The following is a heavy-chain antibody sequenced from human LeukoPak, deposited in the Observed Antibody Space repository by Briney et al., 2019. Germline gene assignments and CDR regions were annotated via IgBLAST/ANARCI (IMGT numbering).Heavy chain of an antibody. V-gene: IGHV4-34*01. CDR3: ARGRYSYGYARYGYYFDY. CDR1: GGSFSGYY. J-gene: IGHJ4*02. Sequence: NPSETLSLTCAVYGGSFSGYYWSWLRQPPGKGLEWIGEINHSGSTNYNPSLKSRVTISVDTSKNQFSLKLSSVTAADTAVYHCARGRYSYGYARYGYYFDYWGQGTLVTVSS. CDR2: INHSGST. D-gene: IGHD5-18*01.